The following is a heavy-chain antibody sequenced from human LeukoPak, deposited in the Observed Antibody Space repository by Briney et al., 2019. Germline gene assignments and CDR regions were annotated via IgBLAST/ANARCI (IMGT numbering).Heavy chain of an antibody. CDR2: SYHSGDT. Sequence: TSETLSLTCTVSGYSISSGSYWGWIRQPPGKGLEWIGSSYHSGDTYYNPSLKRRVTISLDRSKNQFSLRLSSVTAADTAVYYCARDLPDCSSTSCYRRWGDPGAFDIWGQGTMVTVSS. CDR1: GYSISSGSY. CDR3: ARDLPDCSSTSCYRRWGDPGAFDI. V-gene: IGHV4-38-2*02. D-gene: IGHD2-2*01. J-gene: IGHJ3*02.